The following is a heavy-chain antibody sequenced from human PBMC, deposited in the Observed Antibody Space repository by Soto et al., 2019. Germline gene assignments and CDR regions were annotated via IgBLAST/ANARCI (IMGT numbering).Heavy chain of an antibody. CDR1: GFTLSTYA. V-gene: IGHV3-23*01. CDR3: VNHRGHAPGAFDI. CDR2: ITGSGGST. D-gene: IGHD3-10*01. J-gene: IGHJ3*02. Sequence: EVQLLESGGGLVQPGGSLRLSCVASGFTLSTYAMSWVRQAPGKGLEWVSGITGSGGSTYYADSVKGRFTMPRDNSKSTVSLHMNCLRAEDTAVYYCVNHRGHAPGAFDIWGQGPMVTVSS.